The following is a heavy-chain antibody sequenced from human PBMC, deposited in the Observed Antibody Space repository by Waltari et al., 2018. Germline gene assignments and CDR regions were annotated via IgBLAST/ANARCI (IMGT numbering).Heavy chain of an antibody. D-gene: IGHD3-3*01. V-gene: IGHV1-69*14. CDR3: ASCFSTSCLISYYFYMDV. J-gene: IGHJ6*02. Sequence: QVQLVQSGAEVKKAGSSVKVSCMASGVTFRSNPVSWVRQAPGQGLEWMGGTSPVCGTAKYAQKFQGRVTITADRSTSTAYMEMTSLRSDDTAVYYCASCFSTSCLISYYFYMDVWGQGTTVTVSS. CDR2: TSPVCGTA. CDR1: GVTFRSNP.